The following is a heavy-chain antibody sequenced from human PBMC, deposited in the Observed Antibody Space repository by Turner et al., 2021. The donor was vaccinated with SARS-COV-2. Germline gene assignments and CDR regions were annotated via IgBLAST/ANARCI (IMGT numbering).Heavy chain of an antibody. Sequence: EVQLVETGGGLIQPGGSLRLSCAASRLTVSSNYMSWVRQAPGKGLEWVSVIYSGGSTFYADSVKGRFTISRDNSKNTLYLQMNSLRAEDTAVYYCARDLYYYGMDVWGQGTTVTVSS. CDR1: RLTVSSNY. V-gene: IGHV3-53*02. J-gene: IGHJ6*02. CDR2: IYSGGST. CDR3: ARDLYYYGMDV.